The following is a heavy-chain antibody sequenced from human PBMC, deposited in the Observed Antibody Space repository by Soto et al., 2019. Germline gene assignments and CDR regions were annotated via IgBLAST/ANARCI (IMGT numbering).Heavy chain of an antibody. CDR2: IYTSGST. V-gene: IGHV4-4*07. J-gene: IGHJ4*02. Sequence: QVQLQESGPGLVKPSETLSLTCTLSGDSMTKYYWSWIRQPAGKGLEWIGRIYTSGSTNYNPSLKSRVTMSIDTSNNHFSLKLKSVTAADTAVYYCARTVGAAYYFDFWGQGALVTVSS. CDR1: GDSMTKYY. CDR3: ARTVGAAYYFDF. D-gene: IGHD1-26*01.